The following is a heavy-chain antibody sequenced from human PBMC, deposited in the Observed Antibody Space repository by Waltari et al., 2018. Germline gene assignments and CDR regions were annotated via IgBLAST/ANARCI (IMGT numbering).Heavy chain of an antibody. J-gene: IGHJ5*02. CDR3: ARDPRGAGWFDP. Sequence: QVQLQESGPGLVKPSETLSLTCTVSGDSISFYYWSWIRQPPGKGLEWIGYIYYSGSTNYTPSLKSRVTISVDTSKNQFSLSLNSVTAADTAVYYCARDPRGAGWFDPWGQGTLVTVSS. V-gene: IGHV4-59*01. CDR2: IYYSGST. CDR1: GDSISFYY. D-gene: IGHD3-10*01.